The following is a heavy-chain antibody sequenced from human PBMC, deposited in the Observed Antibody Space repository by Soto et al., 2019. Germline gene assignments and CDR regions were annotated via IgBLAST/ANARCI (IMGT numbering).Heavy chain of an antibody. Sequence: EVQLVESGGGLVQPGGSLRLSCAVSGFTFSSSEMYWVRQAPGKGLEWISYIHPSGQPIFYADSVKGRFTISRDNANNSLFLPMNSLRAEYTAVYYCARRASRWGQGTMVTVSS. V-gene: IGHV3-48*03. J-gene: IGHJ3*01. CDR3: ARRASR. CDR1: GFTFSSSE. CDR2: IHPSGQPI. D-gene: IGHD1-26*01.